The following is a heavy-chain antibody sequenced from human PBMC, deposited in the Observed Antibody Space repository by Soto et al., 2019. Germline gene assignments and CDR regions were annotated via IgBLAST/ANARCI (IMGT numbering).Heavy chain of an antibody. V-gene: IGHV1-69*02. CDR1: GGTFSSYT. Sequence: ASVKVSCKASGGTFSSYTISWVRQAPGQGLEWMGRIIPILGIANYAQKFQGRVTITADKSTSTAYMELSSLRSEDTAVYYCGSGSGIAAAGCDYWGQRTPVTVSS. J-gene: IGHJ4*02. CDR2: IIPILGIA. D-gene: IGHD6-13*01. CDR3: GSGSGIAAAGCDY.